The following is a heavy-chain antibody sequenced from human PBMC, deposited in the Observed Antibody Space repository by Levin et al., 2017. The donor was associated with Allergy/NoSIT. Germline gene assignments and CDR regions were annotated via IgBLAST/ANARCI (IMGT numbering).Heavy chain of an antibody. D-gene: IGHD3-10*01. CDR3: AGQTMAITMIRGVIPGALDI. Sequence: SETLSLTCTVTGGSVSTSSHYWGWIRQPPGKGLEWIASVYYIGSTYDNPSLKSRVTISVDTSKNQISLELTSVTAADTALYYCAGQTMAITMIRGVIPGALDIWGQGTMVTVSS. J-gene: IGHJ3*02. V-gene: IGHV4-39*01. CDR1: GGSVSTSSHY. CDR2: VYYIGST.